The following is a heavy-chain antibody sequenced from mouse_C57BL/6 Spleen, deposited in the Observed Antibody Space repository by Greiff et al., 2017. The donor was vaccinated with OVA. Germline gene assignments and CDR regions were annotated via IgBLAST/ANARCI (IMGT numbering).Heavy chain of an antibody. V-gene: IGHV1-69*01. CDR3: ARGTQWFAY. CDR2: IDPSDSYT. Sequence: QVQLKQPGAELVMPGASVKLSCKASGYTFTSYWLHWVKQRPGQGLEWLGEIDPSDSYTNYNQKFKGKSTLTVDKSSSTAYMQLSSLTSEDSAVYYCARGTQWFAYWGQGTLVTVSA. D-gene: IGHD3-3*01. CDR1: GYTFTSYW. J-gene: IGHJ3*01.